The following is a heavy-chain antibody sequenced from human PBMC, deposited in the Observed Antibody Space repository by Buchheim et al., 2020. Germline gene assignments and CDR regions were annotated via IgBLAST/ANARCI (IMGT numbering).Heavy chain of an antibody. CDR2: ISDTGDTI. Sequence: EVQLVESGGGLVQPGGSLRLSCAASGFTFSTYDMNWVRQAPGKGLDWISYISDTGDTIYYADSVRGRFTISRDNATNSLYLQMNGLRTEDTALYYCAREGGYDQFDFWGQGSL. J-gene: IGHJ4*02. CDR3: AREGGYDQFDF. V-gene: IGHV3-48*03. D-gene: IGHD2-15*01. CDR1: GFTFSTYD.